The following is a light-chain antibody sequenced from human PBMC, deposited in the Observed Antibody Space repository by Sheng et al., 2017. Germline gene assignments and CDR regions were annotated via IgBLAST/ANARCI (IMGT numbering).Light chain of an antibody. J-gene: IGKJ5*01. CDR2: DAS. CDR1: QRVNGN. CDR3: QHYNKWPPIT. Sequence: EIVLTQSPGTLSLSPGERATLSCRASQRVNGNYLAWYQQKPGQSPRLLIYDASTRATGIPARFSGSGSGTEFTLTISSLQPEDFAFYYCQHYNKWPPITFGQGTRLEIK. V-gene: IGKV3D-15*01.